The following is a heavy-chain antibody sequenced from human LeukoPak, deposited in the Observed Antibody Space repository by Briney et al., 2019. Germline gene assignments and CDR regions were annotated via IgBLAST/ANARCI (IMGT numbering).Heavy chain of an antibody. CDR3: ASPGTTGPKGAFDI. Sequence: GESLKISCQGSGYNFPIYWIGWVRQMPGQGLEWMGIIYPDDSNTIYGPSFQGQVTISADKSISTAYLQWSSLKASDTAMYYCASPGTTGPKGAFDIWGQGTMVTVSS. CDR2: IYPDDSNT. D-gene: IGHD1-1*01. V-gene: IGHV5-51*01. CDR1: GYNFPIYW. J-gene: IGHJ3*02.